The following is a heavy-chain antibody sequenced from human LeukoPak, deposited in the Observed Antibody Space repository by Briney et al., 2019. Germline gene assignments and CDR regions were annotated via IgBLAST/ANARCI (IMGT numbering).Heavy chain of an antibody. Sequence: PGGSLRLSCAASGFTFSSYAMNWVRQAPGKGLEWVAVIWYDGSNKYYADSVKGRFTISRDNSKNTLYLQMNSLRAEDTAIYYCAKYRGYSTTSYDYWGQGTLVTVPS. V-gene: IGHV3-33*06. CDR1: GFTFSSYA. D-gene: IGHD6-13*01. CDR3: AKYRGYSTTSYDY. J-gene: IGHJ4*02. CDR2: IWYDGSNK.